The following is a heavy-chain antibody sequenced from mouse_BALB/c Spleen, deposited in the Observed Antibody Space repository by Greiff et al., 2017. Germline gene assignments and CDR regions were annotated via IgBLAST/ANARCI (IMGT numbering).Heavy chain of an antibody. Sequence: EVQLQESGGGLVQPGGSRKLSCAASGFTFSSFGMHWVRQAPEKGLEWVAYISSGSSTIYYADTVKGRFTISRDNPKNTLFLQMTSLRSEDKAMYYCARSGYAWFAYWGQGTLVTVSA. D-gene: IGHD1-2*01. J-gene: IGHJ3*01. CDR3: ARSGYAWFAY. CDR1: GFTFSSFG. CDR2: ISSGSSTI. V-gene: IGHV5-17*02.